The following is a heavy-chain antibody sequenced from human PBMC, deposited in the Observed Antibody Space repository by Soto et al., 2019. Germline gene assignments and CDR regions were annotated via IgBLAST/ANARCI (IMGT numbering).Heavy chain of an antibody. CDR1: GFSLSNARMG. V-gene: IGHV2-26*01. Sequence: QVTLKESGPVLVKPTETLTLTCTVSGFSLSNARMGVSWIRQPPGKALEWLAHIFSNDEKSYSTSLKSRLTISKDTSKSQVVLTMTNMDPVDTATYYCARNDYFDSRGYYFWYFDLWGRGTLVTVSS. CDR3: ARNDYFDSRGYYFWYFDL. D-gene: IGHD3-22*01. CDR2: IFSNDEK. J-gene: IGHJ2*01.